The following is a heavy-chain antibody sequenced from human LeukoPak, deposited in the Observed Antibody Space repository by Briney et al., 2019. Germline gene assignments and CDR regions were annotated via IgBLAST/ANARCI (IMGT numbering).Heavy chain of an antibody. D-gene: IGHD3-10*01. CDR1: GYSFTDYY. CDR3: ARVLGDYYGSGSYYRDAFDI. V-gene: IGHV1-69*13. J-gene: IGHJ3*02. CDR2: IIPIFGTP. Sequence: ASVKVSCKASGYSFTDYYIHWVRQAPGQGLEWMGGIIPIFGTPNYAQKFQGRVSITADESTSTAYMELSSLRSEDTAVFYCARVLGDYYGSGSYYRDAFDIWGQGTVVTVSS.